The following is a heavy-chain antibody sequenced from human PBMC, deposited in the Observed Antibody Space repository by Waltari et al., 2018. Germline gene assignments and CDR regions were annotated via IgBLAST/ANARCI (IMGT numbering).Heavy chain of an antibody. CDR1: GGSFNGYY. CDR3: ARDARDWEAVDNTYLDS. CDR2: VDHSGSA. D-gene: IGHD2-21*02. V-gene: IGHV4-34*01. J-gene: IGHJ4*02. Sequence: QLRLQQWGAGLLKPSETLSLTCAVSGGSFNGYYWSWIRQTPGKGLEGIGGVDHSGSANYRPSLNSRVTVSLDTSNKQVSLTLTSVTAADTGIYYCARDARDWEAVDNTYLDSWGQGTLVAVSS.